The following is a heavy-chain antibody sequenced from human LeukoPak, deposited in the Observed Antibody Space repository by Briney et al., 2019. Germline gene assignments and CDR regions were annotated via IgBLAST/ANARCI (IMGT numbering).Heavy chain of an antibody. V-gene: IGHV3-23*01. CDR2: ISGSGGST. Sequence: GGSLRLSCAASGFTFSSYGMHWVRQAPGKGLEWVSAISGSGGSTYYADSVKGRFTISRDNSKNTLYLQMNSLRAEDTAVYYCAKEVGYCSSTSCYTSGAFDIWGQGTMVTVSS. CDR3: AKEVGYCSSTSCYTSGAFDI. CDR1: GFTFSSYG. D-gene: IGHD2-2*02. J-gene: IGHJ3*02.